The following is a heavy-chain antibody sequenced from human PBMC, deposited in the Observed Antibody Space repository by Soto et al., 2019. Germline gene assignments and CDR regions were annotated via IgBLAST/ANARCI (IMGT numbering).Heavy chain of an antibody. J-gene: IGHJ4*02. CDR2: IRSDGSST. D-gene: IGHD2-2*01. CDR1: VFTFSDFS. Sequence: GGSLRLSCTASVFTFSDFSLVWVRQAPGKGLVWVSRIRSDGSSTTYAGSVKGRFTISRDNAKNMLYLQMDSLRAEDTAVYYCARSDYADYWGQGTLVTVS. V-gene: IGHV3-74*03. CDR3: ARSDYADY.